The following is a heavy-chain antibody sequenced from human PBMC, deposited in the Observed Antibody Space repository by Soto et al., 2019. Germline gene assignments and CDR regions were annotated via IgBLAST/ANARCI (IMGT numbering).Heavy chain of an antibody. CDR2: ISGSGGST. D-gene: IGHD3-10*01. Sequence: GGSLRLSCAASGFTFSSYAMSWVRQAPGKGLEWVSAISGSGGSTYYADSVKGRFTISSDNSKNTLYLQMNSLRAEDTAVYYCAKEGSLITMVRGVTGLKPFDYWGQGTLVTVSS. V-gene: IGHV3-23*01. J-gene: IGHJ4*02. CDR1: GFTFSSYA. CDR3: AKEGSLITMVRGVTGLKPFDY.